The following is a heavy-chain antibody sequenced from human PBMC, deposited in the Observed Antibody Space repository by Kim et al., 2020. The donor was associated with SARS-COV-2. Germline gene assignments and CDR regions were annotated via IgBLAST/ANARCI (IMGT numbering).Heavy chain of an antibody. D-gene: IGHD2-21*01. V-gene: IGHV1-69*02. Sequence: SVKVSCKASGDTFSSYTISWVRQAPGQGLEWMGRIIPILGIATYEQKFQARVTITADTSTNTSYMDLNSLRSEDTAVYYCARVDDPYYYYGMDVWGQGTMVTVAS. CDR3: ARVDDPYYYYGMDV. CDR2: IIPILGIA. CDR1: GDTFSSYT. J-gene: IGHJ6*02.